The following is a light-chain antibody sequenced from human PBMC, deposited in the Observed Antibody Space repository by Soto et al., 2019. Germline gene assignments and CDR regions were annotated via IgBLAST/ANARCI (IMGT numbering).Light chain of an antibody. CDR1: GSDVGGYNY. Sequence: QSVLTQPASVSGSPGQSITISCTGTGSDVGGYNYVSWYQHHPGKAPKVVIYDVSNRPSGVPDRFSGSKSANTASLAISGLQGEDEADYYCSSYTSTTTVIFGGGTKVTVL. CDR2: DVS. CDR3: SSYTSTTTVI. J-gene: IGLJ2*01. V-gene: IGLV2-14*03.